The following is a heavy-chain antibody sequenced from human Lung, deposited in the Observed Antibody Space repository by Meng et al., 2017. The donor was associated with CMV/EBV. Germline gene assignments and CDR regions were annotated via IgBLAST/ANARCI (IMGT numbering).Heavy chain of an antibody. Sequence: GESLKISCVASGFTFSAYGMHWVRQAPGKGLEWVAYIGYDGVEQYHGDSYRDRFTISRDNSKNNLYLQMNRLKAEDTATYYCAKDTHSCNCSKCYNLPFDNWGRGXLVTVSS. D-gene: IGHD2/OR15-2a*01. J-gene: IGHJ5*02. CDR2: IGYDGVEQ. CDR1: GFTFSAYG. V-gene: IGHV3-30*02. CDR3: AKDTHSCNCSKCYNLPFDN.